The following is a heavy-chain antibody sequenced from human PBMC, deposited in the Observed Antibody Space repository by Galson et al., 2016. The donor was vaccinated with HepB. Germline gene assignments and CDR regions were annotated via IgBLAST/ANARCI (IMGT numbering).Heavy chain of an antibody. CDR3: VVGSGTYFPNGMNV. V-gene: IGHV3-21*01. J-gene: IGHJ6*02. Sequence: SLRLSCAASGSTFTTYTMNWVRQAPGQGLEWVSSISSNSDTYYRDSLKGRFTISRDNAQNSLYLQMSSLRAEDTAVYYCVVGSGTYFPNGMNVWGQGTTVTVSS. CDR1: GSTFTTYT. CDR2: ISSNSDT. D-gene: IGHD1-26*01.